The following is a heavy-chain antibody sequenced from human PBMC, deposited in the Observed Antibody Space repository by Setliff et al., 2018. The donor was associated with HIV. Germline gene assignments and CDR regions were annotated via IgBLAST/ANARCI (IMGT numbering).Heavy chain of an antibody. CDR2: ISGSGNSA. D-gene: IGHD4-17*01. V-gene: IGHV3-23*01. J-gene: IGHJ4*02. CDR1: GFTFSNYA. CDR3: TKGVQRLRPYYFDS. Sequence: GGSLRLSCAASGFTFSNYAMSWVRQAPGKGLEWVSSISGSGNSAYYADSVKGRFTISRDNSKDTLYLQMKSLRVEDTAIYYCTKGVQRLRPYYFDSWGQGTLVTVSS.